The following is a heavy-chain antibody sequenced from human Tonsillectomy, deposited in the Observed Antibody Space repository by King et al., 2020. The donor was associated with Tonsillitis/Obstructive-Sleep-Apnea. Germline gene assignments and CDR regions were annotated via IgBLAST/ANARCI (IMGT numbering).Heavy chain of an antibody. J-gene: IGHJ2*01. CDR1: GFTFSSYW. V-gene: IGHV3-74*01. Sequence: VQLVESGGGLVQPGGSLRLSCAASGFTFSSYWMHWVRQAPGKGLVWVSRINSDGSSTNYAHSVKGRFTISRDNAKNTLYLQMNRLRAEDTAVYYCARTGQDLWFGDSTSAWYFDLWGRGTLVTVSS. CDR3: ARTGQDLWFGDSTSAWYFDL. D-gene: IGHD3-10*01. CDR2: INSDGSST.